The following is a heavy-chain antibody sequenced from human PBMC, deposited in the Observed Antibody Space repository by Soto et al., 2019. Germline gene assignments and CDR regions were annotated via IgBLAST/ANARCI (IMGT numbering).Heavy chain of an antibody. CDR1: GGSISSYY. J-gene: IGHJ6*02. CDR2: IYYSGST. D-gene: IGHD3-3*01. V-gene: IGHV4-59*01. CDR3: ARSTYYDFWSGYSSGMDV. Sequence: SETLSLTCTVSGGSISSYYWSWIRQPPGKGLEWIGYIYYSGSTNYNPSLKSRVTISVDTSKNQFSLKLSSVTAADTAVYYCARSTYYDFWSGYSSGMDVWGQGTTVTVS.